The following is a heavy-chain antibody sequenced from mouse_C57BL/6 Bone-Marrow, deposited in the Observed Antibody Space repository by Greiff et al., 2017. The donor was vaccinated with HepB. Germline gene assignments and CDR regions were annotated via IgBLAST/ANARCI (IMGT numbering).Heavy chain of an antibody. V-gene: IGHV5-6*01. D-gene: IGHD1-1*01. Sequence: EVNLVESGGDLVKPGGSLKLSCAASGFTFSSYGMSWVRQTPDKRLEWVATISSGGSYTYYPDSVKGRFTISRDNAKNTLYLQMSSLKSEDTAMYYCARHLDYYGSSPWYFDVWGTGTTVTVSS. CDR3: ARHLDYYGSSPWYFDV. CDR1: GFTFSSYG. J-gene: IGHJ1*03. CDR2: ISSGGSYT.